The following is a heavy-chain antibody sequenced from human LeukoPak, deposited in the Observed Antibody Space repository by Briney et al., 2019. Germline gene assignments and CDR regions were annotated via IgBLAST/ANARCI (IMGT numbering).Heavy chain of an antibody. D-gene: IGHD1-1*01. V-gene: IGHV4-59*08. Sequence: SETLSLTCSVSAGSISSYYWSWIRQPPGKGLEWIGYISYSGSSNYNPSLKSRVTISVDTSKNQFSLNLSSVTAADTAVHYCARAVGVGRGTYFDLWGRGTLVTVSS. CDR3: ARAVGVGRGTYFDL. CDR1: AGSISSYY. J-gene: IGHJ2*01. CDR2: ISYSGSS.